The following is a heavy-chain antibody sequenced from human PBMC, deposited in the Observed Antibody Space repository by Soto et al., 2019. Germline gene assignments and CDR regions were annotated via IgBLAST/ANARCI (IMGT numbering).Heavy chain of an antibody. CDR2: IGGYKGNT. CDR3: APHTLDTGMPSGY. J-gene: IGHJ4*02. CDR1: GYTFTNYG. V-gene: IGHV1-18*01. D-gene: IGHD5-18*01. Sequence: QVQLVQSGAEVREPEASVKVSCKASGYTFTNYGVSWVRQAPGQGLEWMGWIGGYKGNTNYAQKPQGRVTLTTDTSTSTAYMELRSLRSDDTAVYYCAPHTLDTGMPSGYWGQGTLVTVSS.